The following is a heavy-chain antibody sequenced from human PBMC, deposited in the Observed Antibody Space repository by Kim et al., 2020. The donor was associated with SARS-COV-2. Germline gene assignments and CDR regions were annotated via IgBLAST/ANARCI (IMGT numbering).Heavy chain of an antibody. J-gene: IGHJ5*02. CDR2: IYYSGST. CDR1: GGSVSSGSYY. CDR3: ARTKRWFDP. Sequence: SETLSLTCTVSGGSVSSGSYYWSWIRQPPGKGLEWIGYIYYSGSTNYNPSLKSRVTISVDTSKNQFSLKLSSVTAADTAVYYCARTKRWFDPWGQGTLVTVSS. V-gene: IGHV4-61*01.